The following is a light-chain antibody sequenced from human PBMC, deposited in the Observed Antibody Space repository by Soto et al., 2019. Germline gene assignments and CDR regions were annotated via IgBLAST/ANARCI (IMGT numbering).Light chain of an antibody. V-gene: IGLV1-44*01. Sequence: QPLLTQPPSASGTPGQIVAISCSGSSYNIGSNPVTWYQQLPGTAPKLLIYSTSQRSSGVPGRFAGSKSGASASLSISGLQSEDEADYYCAAWDDRLDVYVFGTGTKVTVL. CDR2: STS. CDR3: AAWDDRLDVYV. J-gene: IGLJ1*01. CDR1: SYNIGSNP.